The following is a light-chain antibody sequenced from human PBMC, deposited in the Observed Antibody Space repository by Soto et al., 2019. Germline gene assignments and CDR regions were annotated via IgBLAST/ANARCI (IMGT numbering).Light chain of an antibody. CDR1: QTISSY. CDR2: VAS. CDR3: QQSYSKAFI. Sequence: DIQMTQSPSSLSASVGDRVTITCRASQTISSYLNWDQQQAGKAPKLLIYVASSLESGVRSRFSDSESGTDFTLSIDRLQPEDFATYYCQQSYSKAFICGPGTNVEIK. V-gene: IGKV1-39*01. J-gene: IGKJ3*01.